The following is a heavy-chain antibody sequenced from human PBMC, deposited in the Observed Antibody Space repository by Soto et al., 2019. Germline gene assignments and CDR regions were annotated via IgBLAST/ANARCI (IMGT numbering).Heavy chain of an antibody. CDR1: GYTFTGSS. D-gene: IGHD6-6*01. Sequence: QVQLVQSGAEVKKPGASVNVSCEASGYTFTGSSIHWVRQAPGQGLEWMGYINPNSGDTIFAQKFQGRVTMTRDTSISTAYMELSRVASDDTAVYYCARSSHNSIAADYWGQGTLVTVSS. V-gene: IGHV1-2*02. J-gene: IGHJ4*02. CDR2: INPNSGDT. CDR3: ARSSHNSIAADY.